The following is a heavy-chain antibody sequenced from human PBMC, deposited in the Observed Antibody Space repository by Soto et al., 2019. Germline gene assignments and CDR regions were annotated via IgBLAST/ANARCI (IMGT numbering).Heavy chain of an antibody. CDR3: ARRPQDCSAGSCYSFDY. V-gene: IGHV4-39*01. Sequence: SETLSLTCTVSGGSVSSSSYYWGWIRQSPGKGLEWIGIINYSGSTYYNPSLRSRVTISVDTSKSQFSLKLSSVTAADTAVYYCARRPQDCSAGSCYSFDYWGQGTLVTVSS. CDR2: INYSGST. CDR1: GGSVSSSSYY. D-gene: IGHD2-15*01. J-gene: IGHJ4*02.